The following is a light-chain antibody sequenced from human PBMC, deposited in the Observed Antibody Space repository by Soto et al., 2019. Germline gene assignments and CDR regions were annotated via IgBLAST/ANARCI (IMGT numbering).Light chain of an antibody. J-gene: IGLJ1*01. CDR2: EVS. CDR1: SSVVGSFNR. Sequence: QSVLNQPSSVSGAPGQSVTISFTGTSSVVGSFNRATRSQHPPGTAPKLMIYEVSNRPSGVPDRFSGSKSGNTASLTISGLQAEDEADYYRRSYTSSSTYVFGNGTKVTVL. CDR3: RSYTSSSTYV. V-gene: IGLV2-18*02.